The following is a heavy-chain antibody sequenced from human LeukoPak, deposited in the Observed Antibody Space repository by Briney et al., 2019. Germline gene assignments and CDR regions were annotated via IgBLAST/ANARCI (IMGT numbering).Heavy chain of an antibody. CDR1: GGSISSYY. CDR3: ARHSGWFDL. D-gene: IGHD1-1*01. V-gene: IGHV4-59*08. CDR2: IYYSGCT. Sequence: SETLSLTCTVSGGSISSYYWNWIRQPPGKGLEWIGYIYYSGCTNYNPSLKSRVTISVDTSKNQFSLKLSSLTAADTAVYYCARHSGWFDLWGQGTLVTVSS. J-gene: IGHJ5*02.